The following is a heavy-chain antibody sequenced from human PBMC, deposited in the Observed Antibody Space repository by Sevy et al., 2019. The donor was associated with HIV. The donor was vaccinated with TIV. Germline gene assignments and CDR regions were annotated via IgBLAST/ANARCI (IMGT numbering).Heavy chain of an antibody. Sequence: ASVKVSCKASGYTFTDYYMHWVRQAPGQGLEWMRWIKPNSGGTKYAQKFQDRVTMTRDTSISTAYMELSSLRSDDTAVYYCARAPGGYCSAGSCPWFNPWGQGTLVTVSS. D-gene: IGHD2-15*01. CDR1: GYTFTDYY. CDR3: ARAPGGYCSAGSCPWFNP. CDR2: IKPNSGGT. V-gene: IGHV1-2*02. J-gene: IGHJ5*02.